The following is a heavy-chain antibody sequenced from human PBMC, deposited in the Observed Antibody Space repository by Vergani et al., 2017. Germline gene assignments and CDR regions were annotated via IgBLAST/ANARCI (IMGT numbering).Heavy chain of an antibody. CDR2: VFYGGRT. V-gene: IGHV4-39*01. J-gene: IGHJ4*02. CDR1: GDSISTSSYA. D-gene: IGHD2-21*01. CDR3: ARHISVVRPSSMTAFDY. Sequence: QMQLQESGPGLVKPSETLSLSCTVSGDSISTSSYAWGWIRQPPGKTLEWIGAVFYGGRTSYNPSLKSRVTLSLYTSKTQISLNLTSVTAADTAVYYCARHISVVRPSSMTAFDYWGQGTLVTVSS.